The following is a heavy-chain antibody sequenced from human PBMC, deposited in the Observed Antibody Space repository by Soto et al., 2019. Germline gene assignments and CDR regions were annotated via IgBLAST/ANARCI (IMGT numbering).Heavy chain of an antibody. D-gene: IGHD2-15*01. J-gene: IGHJ5*02. CDR1: GYTFTGYY. V-gene: IGHV1-18*04. CDR2: ISAYNGNT. CDR3: ARVGWFYRWFDP. Sequence: ASVKVSCKASGYTFTGYYMHWVRQAPGQGLEWMGWISAYNGNTNYAQKLQGRVTMTTDTSTSTAYMELRSLRSDDTAVYYCARVGWFYRWFDPWGQGTRVTVSS.